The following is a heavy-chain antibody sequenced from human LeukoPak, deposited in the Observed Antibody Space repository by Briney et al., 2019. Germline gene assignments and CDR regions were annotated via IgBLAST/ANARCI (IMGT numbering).Heavy chain of an antibody. J-gene: IGHJ6*02. V-gene: IGHV1-2*02. CDR2: INPNSGGT. CDR1: GYTFTGYY. CDR3: ARDADGVIQLWLYLANDYYYGMDV. D-gene: IGHD5-18*01. Sequence: ASVKVSCKASGYTFTGYYMHWVRQAPGQGLEWMGWINPNSGGTNYAQKFQGRVTMTRDTSISTAYMELSRLRSDDTAVYYCARDADGVIQLWLYLANDYYYGMDVWGQGTTVTVSS.